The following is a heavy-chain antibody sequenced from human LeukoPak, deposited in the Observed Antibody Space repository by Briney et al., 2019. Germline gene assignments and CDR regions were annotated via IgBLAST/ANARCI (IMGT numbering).Heavy chain of an antibody. J-gene: IGHJ4*02. Sequence: SETLSLTCTVSGGSISNYYWSWIRQPAGKGLEWIGRIYTSGSTNYSPSLKSRVSMSVDTSKNQFSLKLSSVTAADTAVYYCARFGLPRIRYYFDYWGQGTLVTVSS. D-gene: IGHD5/OR15-5a*01. CDR2: IYTSGST. V-gene: IGHV4-4*07. CDR3: ARFGLPRIRYYFDY. CDR1: GGSISNYY.